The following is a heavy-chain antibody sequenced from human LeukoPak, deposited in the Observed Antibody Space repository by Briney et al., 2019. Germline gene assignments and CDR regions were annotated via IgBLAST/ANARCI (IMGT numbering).Heavy chain of an antibody. CDR2: ISGSGDKT. CDR1: GFTFNSYT. J-gene: IGHJ4*02. D-gene: IGHD4-11*01. V-gene: IGHV3-23*01. CDR3: AKDTGRLQPEC. Sequence: GGSLRLSCAASGFTFNSYTMRWVRQAPGKGPQWVSTISGSGDKTYYADSVKGRFTISRDNSKNTLYLQMNSLRAEDTAVYYCAKDTGRLQPECWGQGTLVTVSS.